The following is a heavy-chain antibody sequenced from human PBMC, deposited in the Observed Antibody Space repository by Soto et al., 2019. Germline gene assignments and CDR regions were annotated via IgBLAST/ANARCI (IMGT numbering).Heavy chain of an antibody. Sequence: QVQLVQSGAEVKKPGSSVKVSCKASGGTFSSYTISWVRQAPGQGLEWMGRIIPILGIANYAQKFQGRVTITADKSTSTAYMELSSLRSEDTAVYYCATPQPYYYGSGSYYNEGLGAFDIWGQGTMVTVSS. CDR3: ATPQPYYYGSGSYYNEGLGAFDI. V-gene: IGHV1-69*02. CDR1: GGTFSSYT. D-gene: IGHD3-10*01. CDR2: IIPILGIA. J-gene: IGHJ3*02.